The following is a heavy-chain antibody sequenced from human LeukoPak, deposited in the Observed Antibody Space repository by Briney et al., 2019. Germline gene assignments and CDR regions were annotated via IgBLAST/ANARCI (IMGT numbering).Heavy chain of an antibody. D-gene: IGHD2-8*01. J-gene: IGHJ6*03. CDR2: IYSGGST. V-gene: IGHV3-66*02. CDR3: ARDGRGYCTNGVCPTYYYYYMDV. CDR1: GFTVSSNY. Sequence: GGSLRLSCTASGFTVSSNYMSWVRQAPGKGLEWVSVIYSGGSTYYADSVKGRLTISRDNSKNTLYLQMNSLRAEDTAVYYCARDGRGYCTNGVCPTYYYYYMDVWGKGTTVTVSS.